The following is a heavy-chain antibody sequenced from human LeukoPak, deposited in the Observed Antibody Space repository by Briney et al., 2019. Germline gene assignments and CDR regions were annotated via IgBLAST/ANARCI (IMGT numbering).Heavy chain of an antibody. Sequence: PGGSLRLSCAASGFTFSSYVMHWVRQAPGKGREGVAFIRYDGSNKYYADSVKGRFTIYRDNSKNTLYLQMNSLRAEDTAVYYCAKDWRAAGGPSGAFDIWGQGTMVTVSS. CDR1: GFTFSSYV. J-gene: IGHJ3*02. V-gene: IGHV3-30*02. CDR2: IRYDGSNK. CDR3: AKDWRAAGGPSGAFDI. D-gene: IGHD6-13*01.